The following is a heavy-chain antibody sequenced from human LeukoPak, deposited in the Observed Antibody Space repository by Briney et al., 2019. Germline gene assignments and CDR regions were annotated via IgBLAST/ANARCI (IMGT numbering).Heavy chain of an antibody. CDR1: GGSLSPYY. J-gene: IGHJ4*02. CDR3: ATLGGLYYESHGYPDFDH. D-gene: IGHD3-22*01. V-gene: IGHV4-34*01. Sequence: SETLSLTCTVSGGSLSPYYWSWIRQPPGGGLEWLGEINQSVSTNYNPSLKSRVTISVEKFKNQFSLKLTSVTAADTAVYYCATLGGLYYESHGYPDFDHWGQGTLVTVSS. CDR2: INQSVST.